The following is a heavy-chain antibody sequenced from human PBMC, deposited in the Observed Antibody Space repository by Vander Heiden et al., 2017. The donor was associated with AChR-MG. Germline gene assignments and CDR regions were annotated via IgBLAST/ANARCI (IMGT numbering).Heavy chain of an antibody. D-gene: IGHD3-3*01. J-gene: IGHJ5*02. CDR3: AMCLTELFGVVIILECDP. CDR1: GGSFSGYY. CDR2: INHNGST. Sequence: VQLQQGGAGLLKPSETLSLTCAVYGGSFSGYYCSWFSQPPRKGLGWSGEINHNGSTDYNPSLYGRVTKAVYTTKNQFSLKLSSVTAADTAVYYSAMCLTELFGVVIILECDPWGQGTLVTVSS. V-gene: IGHV4-34*01.